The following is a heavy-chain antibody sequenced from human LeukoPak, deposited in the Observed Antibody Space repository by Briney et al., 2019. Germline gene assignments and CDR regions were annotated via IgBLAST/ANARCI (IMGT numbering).Heavy chain of an antibody. CDR3: ARDWGSIKVIADY. CDR2: ISSNSDNT. V-gene: IGHV1-18*01. J-gene: IGHJ4*02. D-gene: IGHD7-27*01. Sequence: ASVNLSCKASGYTFTSYGISWVRQAPGQGLEWMGWISSNSDNTNYAQKLQGRVTMTTDTSTTTASMELRSLRSDDTALYFRARDWGSIKVIADYWGQGTLVTVSS. CDR1: GYTFTSYG.